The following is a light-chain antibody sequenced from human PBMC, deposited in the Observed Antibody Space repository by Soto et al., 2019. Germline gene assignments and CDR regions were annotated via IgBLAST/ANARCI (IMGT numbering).Light chain of an antibody. J-gene: IGLJ1*01. CDR1: SSDVGGYNY. Sequence: QSALTQPASVSGSPGQSITISCTGTSSDVGGYNYVSWYQHHPGKAPKLIIYDVSNRPSGVSIRFSGSKSDNTASLTISRLQPEDEADYHCSSYTTSNTRQIVFGTGTKLTVL. CDR3: SSYTTSNTRQIV. V-gene: IGLV2-14*03. CDR2: DVS.